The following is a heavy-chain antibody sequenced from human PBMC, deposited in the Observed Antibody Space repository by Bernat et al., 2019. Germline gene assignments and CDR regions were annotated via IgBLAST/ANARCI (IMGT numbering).Heavy chain of an antibody. Sequence: EVQLLESGGGLVQPGGSLRLSCAASGFTFSSYAMSWVRRAPGKGLEWVSAISGSGGSTYYADSVKGRFTISRDNSKNTLYLQMNSLRAEDTAVYYCAKDSEQWLVRGNWFDPWGQGTLVTVSS. CDR2: ISGSGGST. V-gene: IGHV3-23*01. J-gene: IGHJ5*02. CDR3: AKDSEQWLVRGNWFDP. CDR1: GFTFSSYA. D-gene: IGHD6-19*01.